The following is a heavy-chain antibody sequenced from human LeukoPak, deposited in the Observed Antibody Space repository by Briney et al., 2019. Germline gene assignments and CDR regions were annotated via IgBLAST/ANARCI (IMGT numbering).Heavy chain of an antibody. J-gene: IGHJ4*03. CDR1: GGTFSSYV. V-gene: IGHV1-69*05. CDR2: IIPIFGTA. D-gene: IGHD3-22*01. Sequence: PVASVKVSCKASGGTFSSYVISWVRQAPGQGLEWMGGIIPIFGTANYAQKFQGRVTITTDESTSTAYMELSSLRSEDTAVYYCARGYYYDSSGYFLGTFDYWGQGTTVTVSS. CDR3: ARGYYYDSSGYFLGTFDY.